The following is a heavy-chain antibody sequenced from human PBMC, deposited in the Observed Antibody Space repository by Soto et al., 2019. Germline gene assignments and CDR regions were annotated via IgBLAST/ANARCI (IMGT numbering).Heavy chain of an antibody. CDR1: GGYISSDF. CDR3: ARDLWGYCGADCYPLDV. V-gene: IGHV4-59*01. Sequence: SETLSLTCPVSGGYISSDFLSWIRQPPGKGLEWIGYMSNSGNTDYNPSLKSRVTISVDTSKNQFSLKLNSVTAADTAVYYCARDLWGYCGADCYPLDVWGQGTTVTVSS. CDR2: MSNSGNT. D-gene: IGHD2-21*02. J-gene: IGHJ6*02.